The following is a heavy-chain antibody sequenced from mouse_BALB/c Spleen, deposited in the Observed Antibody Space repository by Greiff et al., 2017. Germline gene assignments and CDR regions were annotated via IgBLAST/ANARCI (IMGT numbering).Heavy chain of an antibody. CDR3: ARDSYYRSYYFDY. V-gene: IGHV3-6*02. J-gene: IGHJ2*01. CDR2: ISYDGSN. CDR1: GYSITSGYY. D-gene: IGHD2-14*01. Sequence: EVKLMESGPGLVKPSQSLSLTCSVTGYSITSGYYWNWIRQFPGNKLEWMGYISYDGSNNYNPSLKNRISITRDTSKNQFFLKLNSVTTEDTATYYCARDSYYRSYYFDYWGQGTTLTVSS.